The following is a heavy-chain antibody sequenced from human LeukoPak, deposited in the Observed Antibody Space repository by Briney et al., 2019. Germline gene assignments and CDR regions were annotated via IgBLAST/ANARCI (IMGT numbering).Heavy chain of an antibody. J-gene: IGHJ4*02. V-gene: IGHV4-34*01. CDR1: GGSFSGYY. CDR2: INHSGST. Sequence: SETLSLTCAVCGGSFSGYYWSWIRQPPGKGLEWIGEINHSGSTNYNPSLKSRVTISVDTSKNQFSLKLSSVTAADTAVYYCARDGLWFGELLYTKPLDYWGQGTLVTVSS. CDR3: ARDGLWFGELLYTKPLDY. D-gene: IGHD3-10*01.